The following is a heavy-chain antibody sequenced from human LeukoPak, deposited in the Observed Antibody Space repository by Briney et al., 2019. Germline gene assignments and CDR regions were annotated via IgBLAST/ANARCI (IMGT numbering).Heavy chain of an antibody. CDR2: IKSKTDGGTT. J-gene: IGHJ4*02. CDR1: GFTFSNAW. D-gene: IGHD3-3*01. V-gene: IGHV3-15*01. Sequence: SGGSLRLSCAASGFTFSNAWMNWVRQAPGKGLEWVGRIKSKTDGGTTDYAAPIKGRFTISRDDSKTTLYLQMNSLRTEDTAVYYCATDSYYDFWSGYYGYWGQGTLVTVSS. CDR3: ATDSYYDFWSGYYGY.